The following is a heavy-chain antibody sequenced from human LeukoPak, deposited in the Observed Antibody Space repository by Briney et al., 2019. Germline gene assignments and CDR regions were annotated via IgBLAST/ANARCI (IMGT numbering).Heavy chain of an antibody. CDR3: ARQDDYYYMDV. J-gene: IGHJ6*03. CDR1: GYSISSGYY. CDR2: IYHSGST. V-gene: IGHV4-38-2*01. Sequence: PSETLSLTCGVSGYSISSGYYWGWIRQPPGKGLEWIGSIYHSGSTPYNPSLKSRVTISVDTSKNQFSLKVSSVTAADTALYYCARQDDYYYMDVWGKGTTVTVSS. D-gene: IGHD2-15*01.